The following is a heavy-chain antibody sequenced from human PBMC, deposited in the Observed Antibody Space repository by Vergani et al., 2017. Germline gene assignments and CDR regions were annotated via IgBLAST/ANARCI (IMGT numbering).Heavy chain of an antibody. V-gene: IGHV4-39*01. CDR2: IYYSGST. CDR1: GGSISSSSYY. D-gene: IGHD3-10*01. J-gene: IGHJ6*02. CDR3: AGHAYYGSGSYYWYYYYYGMDV. Sequence: QLQLPESGPGMVKPSETLSLTCTVLGGSISSSSYYWGWIRQPPGKGLEWIGRIYYSGSTYYNPSLKSRVTISVDTSKNQFSLKLSSVTAADTAVYYCAGHAYYGSGSYYWYYYYYGMDVWGQGTTVTVSS.